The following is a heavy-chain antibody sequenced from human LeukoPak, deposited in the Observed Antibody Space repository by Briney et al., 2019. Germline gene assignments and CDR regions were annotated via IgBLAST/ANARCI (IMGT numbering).Heavy chain of an antibody. V-gene: IGHV4-39*07. CDR3: ARGDSSTWFPSGLHIDN. CDR1: GGSISRTSYY. D-gene: IGHD6-13*01. Sequence: SETLSLTCTVSGGSISRTSYYWGWIRQPPGEGLEWIGSIFYSGNTYYNPSLESRLTISADTSKNQFSLNLNSVTAADTAVYCCARGDSSTWFPSGLHIDNWGQGILVSVSS. CDR2: IFYSGNT. J-gene: IGHJ4*02.